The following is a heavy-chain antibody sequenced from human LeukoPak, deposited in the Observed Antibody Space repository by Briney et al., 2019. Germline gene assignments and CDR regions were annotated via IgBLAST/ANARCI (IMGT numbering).Heavy chain of an antibody. J-gene: IGHJ6*03. V-gene: IGHV3-30*01. Sequence: GGSLRLSCAASGFTFSSYAMHWVRQAPGKGLEWVAVISYDGSNKYYADSVKGRFTISRDNSKNTLYLQMNSLRAEDTAVYYRAREGHTVTVDRPTKNYYYYYYMDVWGKGTTVTVSS. CDR2: ISYDGSNK. CDR1: GFTFSSYA. D-gene: IGHD4-11*01. CDR3: AREGHTVTVDRPTKNYYYYYYMDV.